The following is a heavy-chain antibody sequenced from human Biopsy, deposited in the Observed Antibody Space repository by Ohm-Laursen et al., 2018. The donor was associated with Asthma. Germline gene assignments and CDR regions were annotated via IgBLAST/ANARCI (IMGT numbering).Heavy chain of an antibody. Sequence: SETLSLTCIVSGAYIGTPDYHWSWIRQSPGKGLEWIGFVFWSGSTHYSRSLERRVSISIDTATNGFSMKLWSVTPADTAVYFCARVVSYGDIYFGIDVWGPGNTVVVS. V-gene: IGHV4-30-4*01. J-gene: IGHJ6*02. CDR1: GAYIGTPDYH. CDR3: ARVVSYGDIYFGIDV. CDR2: VFWSGST. D-gene: IGHD4-17*01.